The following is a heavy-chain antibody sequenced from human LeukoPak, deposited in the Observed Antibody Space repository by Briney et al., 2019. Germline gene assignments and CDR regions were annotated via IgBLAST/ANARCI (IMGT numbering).Heavy chain of an antibody. CDR2: IIPIFGTA. CDR1: GGTFSSYA. V-gene: IGHV1-69*13. D-gene: IGHD1-26*01. Sequence: SVKVSCKASGGTFSSYAISWVRQAPGQGLEWMGGIIPIFGTANYAQKFQGRVTITADESTSTAYMELSSLRSEDTAVYYCARGPGGATKQRTYYYYYYMDVWGKGTTVTVSS. J-gene: IGHJ6*03. CDR3: ARGPGGATKQRTYYYYYYMDV.